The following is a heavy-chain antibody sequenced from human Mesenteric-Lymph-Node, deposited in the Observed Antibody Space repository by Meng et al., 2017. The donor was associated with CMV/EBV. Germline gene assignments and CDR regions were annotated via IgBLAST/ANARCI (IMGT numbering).Heavy chain of an antibody. Sequence: ASVKVSCKASGYTFTSYDINWVRQATGQGLEWMGWMNPNSGNTGYAQKFQGRVTMTRNTSISTAYMELSSLRSEDTAVYYCARGCSGPSCYTGYYGMDVWGQGTTVTVSS. CDR3: ARGCSGPSCYTGYYGMDV. CDR2: MNPNSGNT. V-gene: IGHV1-8*01. J-gene: IGHJ6*02. D-gene: IGHD2-2*02. CDR1: GYTFTSYD.